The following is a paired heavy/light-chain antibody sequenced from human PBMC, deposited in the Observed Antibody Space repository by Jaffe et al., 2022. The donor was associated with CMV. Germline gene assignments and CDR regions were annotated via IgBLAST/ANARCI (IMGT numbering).Light chain of an antibody. V-gene: IGKV1-39*01. CDR3: QQSYSTPPLT. J-gene: IGKJ4*01. CDR2: AAS. CDR1: QTITNY. Sequence: DVQMTQSPSSLSASVGDRVTITCRASQTITNYLNWYQCKPGKAPKLLIYAASSLQSGVPSRFSGSGSGTDFTLTISSLQPEDFATYYCQQSYSTPPLTFGGGTKVEIK.
Heavy chain of an antibody. CDR1: GFTVRNTY. CDR3: ARASPYCLGGSCSSRASYFDT. CDR2: IHNGDIT. Sequence: EVQLVESGGGLVHPGGSLRLSCTVSGFTVRNTYMTWVRQAPGKGLECVSFIHNGDITYYADSVKGRFTLSRDKSKNTLYLQMNNLRTEDTAVYHCARASPYCLGGSCSSRASYFDTWGQGTLVTVSS. D-gene: IGHD2-15*01. V-gene: IGHV3-66*01. J-gene: IGHJ4*02.